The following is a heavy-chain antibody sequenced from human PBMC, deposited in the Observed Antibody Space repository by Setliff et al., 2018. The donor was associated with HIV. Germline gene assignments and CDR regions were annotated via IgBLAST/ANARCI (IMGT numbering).Heavy chain of an antibody. J-gene: IGHJ3*02. CDR3: ARDHSPYYSDDSGYPDDAFDI. CDR1: GYTFTRYY. D-gene: IGHD3-22*01. CDR2: VSPSGIST. Sequence: ASVKVSCKASGYTFTRYYMHLVRQAPGQGLEWMGMVSPSGISTRYAQKFQGRVTMTRDTSTSTAYMELSSLRSEDTAVYYCARDHSPYYSDDSGYPDDAFDIWGQGTMVTVSS. V-gene: IGHV1-46*03.